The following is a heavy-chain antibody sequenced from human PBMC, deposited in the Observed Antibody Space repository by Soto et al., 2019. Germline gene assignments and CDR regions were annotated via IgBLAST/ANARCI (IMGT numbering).Heavy chain of an antibody. CDR3: TTAPFSFITLPGTSFLIGMDV. V-gene: IGHV3-73*01. D-gene: IGHD3-10*01. J-gene: IGHJ6*02. CDR1: GLTFSGSA. CDR2: IGSKANNYAT. Sequence: GGSLRLSCAASGLTFSGSAMHWVRQASGKGLEWVGRIGSKANNYATAYAASVKGRFTVSRDDSRNTLYLQLNSLKTEDTAVYYCTTAPFSFITLPGTSFLIGMDVWGQGTTVTVSS.